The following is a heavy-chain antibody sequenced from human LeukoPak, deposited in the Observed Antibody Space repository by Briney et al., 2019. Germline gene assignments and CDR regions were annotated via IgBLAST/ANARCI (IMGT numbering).Heavy chain of an antibody. CDR3: ARPHSSSWYYAFDI. CDR1: GFTFSSYA. J-gene: IGHJ3*02. V-gene: IGHV3-23*01. D-gene: IGHD6-13*01. CDR2: ISGSGGST. Sequence: PGGSLRLSCAASGFTFSSYAMSWVRQAPGKGLEWVSVISGSGGSTYYADSVKGRFTISRDNSKSTLYLQMNSLRAEDTAVYYCARPHSSSWYYAFDIWGQGTMVTVSS.